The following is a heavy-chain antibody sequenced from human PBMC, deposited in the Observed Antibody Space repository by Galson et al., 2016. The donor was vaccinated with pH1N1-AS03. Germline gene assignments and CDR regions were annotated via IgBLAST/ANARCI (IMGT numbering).Heavy chain of an antibody. V-gene: IGHV3-11*04. Sequence: SLRLSCAASGFTFSDYYMSWIRQAPGKGLEWVSYISSSGNIIYYGDSVTGRFTISRDNAKNSLFLQMDRLRAEDTAVYYCARSAAESWCIPTDGNVNWFDPWGQGTLVIVSS. J-gene: IGHJ5*02. CDR1: GFTFSDYY. D-gene: IGHD2-8*01. CDR3: ARSAAESWCIPTDGNVNWFDP. CDR2: ISSSGNII.